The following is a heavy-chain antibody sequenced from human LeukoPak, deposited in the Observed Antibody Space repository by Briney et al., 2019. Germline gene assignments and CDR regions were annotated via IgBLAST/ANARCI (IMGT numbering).Heavy chain of an antibody. Sequence: SGTLSLTCAVSGGSISSNNWWGWVRQPPGKGLEWIGEIYHSGSPNYHPSLKSRVTISVDKSRNHFSLNLSSVTAADTAVYYCARVNINNWHSCDYWGQGTLVTVSS. J-gene: IGHJ4*02. V-gene: IGHV4-4*02. CDR2: IYHSGSP. CDR3: ARVNINNWHSCDY. CDR1: GGSISSNNW. D-gene: IGHD1-1*01.